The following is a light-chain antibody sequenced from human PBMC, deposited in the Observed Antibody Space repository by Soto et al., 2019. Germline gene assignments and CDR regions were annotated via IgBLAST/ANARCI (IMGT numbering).Light chain of an antibody. J-gene: IGKJ2*01. CDR2: GAS. CDR3: QQYGSSPYT. CDR1: QSVTTNY. V-gene: IGKV3-20*01. Sequence: EIVLTQSPGTLSLSSGERATLSCRASQSVTTNYLAWYQQKPGLAPRLLIFGASSRATGIPDRFSGSGSGTDFTLTISRLEPEDFAVYYCQQYGSSPYTFGQGTKLEIK.